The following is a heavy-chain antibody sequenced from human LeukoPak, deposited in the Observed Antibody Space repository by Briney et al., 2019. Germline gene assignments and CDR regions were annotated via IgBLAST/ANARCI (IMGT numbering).Heavy chain of an antibody. CDR1: GFTFSSYA. J-gene: IGHJ3*02. CDR2: ISYDGSNK. D-gene: IGHD6-19*01. CDR3: ARESSGWYGTDAFDI. V-gene: IGHV3-30*04. Sequence: PGGSLRLSCAASGFTFSSYAMHWVRQAPGKGLEWVAVISYDGSNKYYADSVKGRFTISRDNSKNTLYLQMNSLRAEDTAVYYCARESSGWYGTDAFDIWGQGTMVTVSS.